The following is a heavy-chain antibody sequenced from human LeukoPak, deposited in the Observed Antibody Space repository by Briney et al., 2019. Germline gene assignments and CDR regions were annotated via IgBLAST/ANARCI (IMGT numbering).Heavy chain of an antibody. J-gene: IGHJ4*02. D-gene: IGHD3-22*01. CDR3: AGDLHYYDSSGYPNHAFDY. CDR2: ISSSSSTI. Sequence: PGGSLRLSCAASGFTFSSYSMNWVRQAPGKGLEWVSYISSSSSTIYYADSVKGRFTISRDNAKNSLYLQMNSLRAEDTAVYYCAGDLHYYDSSGYPNHAFDYWGQGTLVTVSS. CDR1: GFTFSSYS. V-gene: IGHV3-48*04.